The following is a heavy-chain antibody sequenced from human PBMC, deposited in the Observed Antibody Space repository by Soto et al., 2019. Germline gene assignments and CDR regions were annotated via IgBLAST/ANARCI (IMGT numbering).Heavy chain of an antibody. V-gene: IGHV3-23*01. CDR2: ISGSGGST. CDR3: AKDGIGSKGPDFWSGYYSYYGMDV. Sequence: GGSLRLSCAASGFTFSSYAMSWVRQAPGKGLEWVSAISGSGGSTYYADSVKGRFTISRDNSKNTLYLQMNSLRAEDTAVYYCAKDGIGSKGPDFWSGYYSYYGMDVWGQGTTVTVSS. CDR1: GFTFSSYA. D-gene: IGHD3-3*01. J-gene: IGHJ6*02.